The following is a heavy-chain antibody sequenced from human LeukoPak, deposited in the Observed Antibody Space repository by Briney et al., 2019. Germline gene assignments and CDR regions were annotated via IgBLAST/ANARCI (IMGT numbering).Heavy chain of an antibody. V-gene: IGHV3-66*01. D-gene: IGHD3-22*01. CDR3: TTSIEDSSVSV. CDR1: GFTVSSNY. Sequence: GGSLRLSCAASGFTVSSNYMSWVRQAPGKGLEWVSVIYSGGSTYYADSVKGRFTISRDDSKNTLYLQMNSLKTEDTAVYYCTTSIEDSSVSVWGQGTTVTVSS. CDR2: IYSGGST. J-gene: IGHJ6*02.